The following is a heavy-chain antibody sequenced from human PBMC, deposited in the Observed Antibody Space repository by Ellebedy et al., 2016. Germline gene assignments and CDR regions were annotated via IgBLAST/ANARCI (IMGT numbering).Heavy chain of an antibody. Sequence: GGSLRLXCAASGITVSNNYMSWVRQPPGKGLEWVACFYGGGSTFYADSVKGRFIISRDTSKNTVYLQMNSLTAEDTAVYFCAREPRGGLRGDYWGQGTLVTVSS. V-gene: IGHV3-66*01. CDR3: AREPRGGLRGDY. CDR2: FYGGGST. CDR1: GITVSNNY. J-gene: IGHJ4*02. D-gene: IGHD2-21*01.